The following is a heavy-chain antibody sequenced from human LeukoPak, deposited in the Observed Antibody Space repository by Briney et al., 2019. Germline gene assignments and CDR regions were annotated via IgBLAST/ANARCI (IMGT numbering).Heavy chain of an antibody. D-gene: IGHD6-19*01. CDR3: ARHQWLGPFDY. CDR1: GGSITSRHY. CDR2: ISYTGNS. V-gene: IGHV4-39*01. Sequence: SETLSLTCTVSGGSITSRHYWGWIRQPPGKGLEWIGRISYTGNSYYNPSLKSRVTISVDPSTNQFSLKLSSVTAADTAVYYCARHQWLGPFDYWGQGTLVTVSS. J-gene: IGHJ4*02.